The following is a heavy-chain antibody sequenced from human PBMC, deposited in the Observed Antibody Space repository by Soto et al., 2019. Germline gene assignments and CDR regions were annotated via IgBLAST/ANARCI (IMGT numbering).Heavy chain of an antibody. CDR3: ARVQGDYDFWSGPRWYYYGMVV. CDR1: GYTFTRYY. Sequence: ASVKVSCTASGYTFTRYYMHWVRQAPGQGLEWMGIINPSGGSTSYAQKFQGRVTMTRDTSPSTVYMELSSLRSEVTAVYYCARVQGDYDFWSGPRWYYYGMVVRGQGATIAVSS. CDR2: INPSGGST. V-gene: IGHV1-46*01. J-gene: IGHJ6*02. D-gene: IGHD3-3*01.